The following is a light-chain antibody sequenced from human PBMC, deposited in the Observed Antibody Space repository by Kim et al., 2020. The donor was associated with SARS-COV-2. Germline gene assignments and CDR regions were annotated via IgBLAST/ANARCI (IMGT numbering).Light chain of an antibody. Sequence: DIQMTQSPSTLSASVGDRVTITCRASQTISIWLAWYQQKPGKAPSLLIYDASILESGVPSRFSGSGSGTEFTLTISSLQPDDFVTYYCQEYKSDSWTFGQGTKVDIK. J-gene: IGKJ1*01. V-gene: IGKV1-5*01. CDR3: QEYKSDSWT. CDR1: QTISIW. CDR2: DAS.